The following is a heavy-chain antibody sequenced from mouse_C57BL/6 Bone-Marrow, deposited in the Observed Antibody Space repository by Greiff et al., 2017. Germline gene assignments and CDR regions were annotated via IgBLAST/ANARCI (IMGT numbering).Heavy chain of an antibody. Sequence: VQLKESGGDLVKPGGSLKLSCAASGFTFSSYGMSWVRQTPDKRLEWVATISSGGSYTYYPDSVKGRFTISRDNAKNTLYLQMSSLKSEDTAMYYCARRPYYYGTYWGQGTLVTVSA. CDR2: ISSGGSYT. V-gene: IGHV5-6*01. CDR3: ARRPYYYGTY. D-gene: IGHD1-1*01. CDR1: GFTFSSYG. J-gene: IGHJ3*01.